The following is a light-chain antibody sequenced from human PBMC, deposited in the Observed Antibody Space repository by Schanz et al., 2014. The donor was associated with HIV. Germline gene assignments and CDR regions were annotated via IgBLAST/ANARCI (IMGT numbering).Light chain of an antibody. J-gene: IGKJ2*02. CDR1: QSVSSY. CDR3: HQCGPSPCS. V-gene: IGKV3-11*01. CDR2: DAS. Sequence: EIVLTQSPATLSLSPGERATLSCRASQSVSSYLAWYQQKPGQAPRLLIYDASKRATGIPDRFSGSGSATDFTLTISRLDPDDFAVYYCHQCGPSPCSFGQGTKLEIK.